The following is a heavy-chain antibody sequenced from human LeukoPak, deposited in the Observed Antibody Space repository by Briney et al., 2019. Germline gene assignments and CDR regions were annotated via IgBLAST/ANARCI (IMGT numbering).Heavy chain of an antibody. V-gene: IGHV3-21*01. CDR2: ISSSGNYI. J-gene: IGHJ4*02. D-gene: IGHD6-13*01. Sequence: GGSLRLSCAASRFTFSSYSMNWVRQAPGKGLHSVSSISSSGNYIYYADSVKGRFTISRDNAKNSVYLQMNSLRAEDTAVYYCARDSIQQQLVLEDRGYPYYFEHWGQGTLVTVSS. CDR3: ARDSIQQQLVLEDRGYPYYFEH. CDR1: RFTFSSYS.